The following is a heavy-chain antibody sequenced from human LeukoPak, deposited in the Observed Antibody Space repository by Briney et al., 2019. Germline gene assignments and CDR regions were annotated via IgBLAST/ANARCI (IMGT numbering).Heavy chain of an antibody. CDR3: ARGSATGLAY. CDR1: GGSSSGYS. Sequence: QSSETLPLTCAVYGGSSSGYSWTWIRQPPGKGLEWIGEIDRSGSTNYNPALKSRLTISVDTSKSQFSLKLNSVTAADTAVYYCARGSATGLAYWGQGTLVTVSS. CDR2: IDRSGST. V-gene: IGHV4-34*01. J-gene: IGHJ4*02. D-gene: IGHD1-1*01.